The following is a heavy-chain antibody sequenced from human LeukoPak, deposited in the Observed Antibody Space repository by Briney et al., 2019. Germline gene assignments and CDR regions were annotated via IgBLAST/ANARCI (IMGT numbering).Heavy chain of an antibody. CDR2: ISGSGGST. Sequence: PGGSLRLSCAASGFTFSSYAMSWVRQAPGKGLEWVSAISGSGGSTYYADSVKGRFTISRDISKNTVNLQMNSLRAEDTAVYYCARRAGGYSHPYDYWGQGTLVTVSS. CDR3: ARRAGGYSHPYDY. V-gene: IGHV3-23*01. J-gene: IGHJ4*02. D-gene: IGHD4-23*01. CDR1: GFTFSSYA.